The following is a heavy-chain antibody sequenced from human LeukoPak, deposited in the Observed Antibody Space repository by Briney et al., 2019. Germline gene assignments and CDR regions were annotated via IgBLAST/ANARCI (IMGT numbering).Heavy chain of an antibody. V-gene: IGHV3-66*01. D-gene: IGHD2-2*01. CDR3: ARYCSSTSCYGWGGSFDI. Sequence: PGGSLRLSCAASGFTVSNNYMTWVRQAPGKGLEWVSVIYTDGGTKYADPVKGRFTISRDNSENTLYLQMNSLRAEDTAVYYCARYCSSTSCYGWGGSFDIWGQGTTVTVSS. J-gene: IGHJ3*02. CDR1: GFTVSNNY. CDR2: IYTDGGT.